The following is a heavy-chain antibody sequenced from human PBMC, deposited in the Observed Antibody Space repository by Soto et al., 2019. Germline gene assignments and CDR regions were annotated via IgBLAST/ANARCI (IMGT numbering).Heavy chain of an antibody. D-gene: IGHD6-19*01. CDR2: ISGSGGST. J-gene: IGHJ4*02. CDR1: GFTFSSYA. V-gene: IGHV3-23*01. CDR3: AKDQSGAYSSGWFDYFDY. Sequence: GGSLRLSCAASGFTFSSYAMSWVRQAPGKGLEWVSAISGSGGSTYYADSVKGRFTISRDNSKNTLYLQMNSLRAEDTAVYYCAKDQSGAYSSGWFDYFDYWGQGTLVTVSS.